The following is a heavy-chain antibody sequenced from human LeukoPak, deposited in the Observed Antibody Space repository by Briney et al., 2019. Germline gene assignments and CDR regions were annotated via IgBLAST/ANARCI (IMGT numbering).Heavy chain of an antibody. CDR3: ARNPPYCSGGSCYPYYFDY. J-gene: IGHJ4*02. D-gene: IGHD2-15*01. CDR1: GYTFTSYG. CDR2: ISTYNGNT. V-gene: IGHV1-18*01. Sequence: ASVKVSCKASGYTFTSYGIGWVRQAPGQGLEWMGWISTYNGNTNYAQKLQDRVTMTTDTSTSTAYMELWSLSSDDTAVYYCARNPPYCSGGSCYPYYFDYWGQGTLVTVSS.